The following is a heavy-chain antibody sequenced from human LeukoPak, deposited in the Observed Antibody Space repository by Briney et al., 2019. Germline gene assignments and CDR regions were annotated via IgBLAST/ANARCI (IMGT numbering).Heavy chain of an antibody. Sequence: GESLTISCTGSGYIFTSYWIGWVRQMPGKGLEWVGVIYPGDSDTRYSPSFQGQVTISADKSISTAYLQWSSLKASDTAMYYCAMGIAAAGTISEFDYWGQGTLVTVSS. V-gene: IGHV5-51*03. CDR2: IYPGDSDT. D-gene: IGHD6-13*01. J-gene: IGHJ4*02. CDR3: AMGIAAAGTISEFDY. CDR1: GYIFTSYW.